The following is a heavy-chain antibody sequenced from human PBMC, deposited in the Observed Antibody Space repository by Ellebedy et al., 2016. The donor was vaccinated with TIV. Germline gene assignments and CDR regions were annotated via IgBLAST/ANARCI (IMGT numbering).Heavy chain of an antibody. D-gene: IGHD2-15*01. CDR1: GLTVSNNY. CDR2: IYSGGDT. CDR3: ARDRHCVADRCYSV. V-gene: IGHV3-53*01. J-gene: IGHJ4*02. Sequence: GESLKISCAASGLTVSNNYMRWIRQAPGKGLEWVALIYSGGDTYYSDSVKGRFTISRDSSKNTVYLQMTNLRVEDTAVYNCARDRHCVADRCYSVWGQGTLVTVSS.